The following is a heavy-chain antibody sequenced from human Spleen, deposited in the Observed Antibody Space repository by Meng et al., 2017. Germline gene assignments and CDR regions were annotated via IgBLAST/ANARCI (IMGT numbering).Heavy chain of an antibody. CDR2: IHYSGST. D-gene: IGHD3-22*01. CDR3: ARYVFDSSSLYSNWFDP. Sequence: QVQLQESGPGLVKRSQTLSLTCIVSGCSISSGTYYWGWIRQLPGKGLEWIAYIHYSGSTYYSPSLKSRVTISVDTSKNQLSLKLSSMTAADTAVYYCARYVFDSSSLYSNWFDPWGQGTLVTVSS. CDR1: GCSISSGTYY. V-gene: IGHV4-31*03. J-gene: IGHJ5*02.